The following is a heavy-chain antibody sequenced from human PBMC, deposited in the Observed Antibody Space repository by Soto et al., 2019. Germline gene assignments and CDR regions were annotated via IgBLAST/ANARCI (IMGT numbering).Heavy chain of an antibody. D-gene: IGHD1-26*01. J-gene: IGHJ4*02. CDR3: SRHTTPGGYYFDN. Sequence: SETLSLTCTVSGGSITNYYWSWIRQPPGKGLEWIGYIYYSGSTSYNPSPKSRVTISIDTSEDQFSLKLSSVTATDTAVYYCSRHTTPGGYYFDNWGQGTLVTVSS. CDR1: GGSITNYY. CDR2: IYYSGST. V-gene: IGHV4-59*08.